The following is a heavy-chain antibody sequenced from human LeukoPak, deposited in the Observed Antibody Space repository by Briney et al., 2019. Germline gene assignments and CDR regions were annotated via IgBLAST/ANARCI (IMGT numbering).Heavy chain of an antibody. Sequence: ETLSLTCTVSGGSISSSSYYWGWIRQPPGKGLEWVSYISSSSSTIYYADSVKGRFTISRDNAKNSLYLQMNSLRAEDTAVYYCARVVGATHRLDYWGQGTLVTVSS. CDR2: ISSSSSTI. CDR1: GGSISSSS. D-gene: IGHD1-26*01. J-gene: IGHJ4*02. V-gene: IGHV3-48*01. CDR3: ARVVGATHRLDY.